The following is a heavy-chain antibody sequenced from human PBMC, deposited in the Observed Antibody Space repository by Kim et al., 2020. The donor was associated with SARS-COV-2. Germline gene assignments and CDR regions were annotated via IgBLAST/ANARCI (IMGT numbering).Heavy chain of an antibody. CDR3: ARDRRGGAAAAHENWFDP. CDR2: ISYDGSNK. J-gene: IGHJ5*02. V-gene: IGHV3-33*05. CDR1: GFTFSSYG. Sequence: GGSLRLSCAASGFTFSSYGMHWVRQAPGKGLEWVAVISYDGSNKYYADSVKGRFTISRDNSKNTLYLQMNSLRAEDTAVYYCARDRRGGAAAAHENWFDPWGQGTLVTVSS. D-gene: IGHD6-13*01.